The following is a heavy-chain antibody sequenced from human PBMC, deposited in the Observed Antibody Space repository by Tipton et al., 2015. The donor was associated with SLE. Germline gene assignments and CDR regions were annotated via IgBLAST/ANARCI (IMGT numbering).Heavy chain of an antibody. V-gene: IGHV4-31*03. D-gene: IGHD1-26*01. Sequence: TLSLTCTVSGDSVTSGGHYWSWFRQHPGQGLEWIGSISFSGSTYYTPSLKSRVSISVDTSKNQFFLMLSSVTAADTAVYYCAREVIVGATKFDYWGQGALVTVSS. CDR2: ISFSGST. CDR3: AREVIVGATKFDY. CDR1: GDSVTSGGHY. J-gene: IGHJ4*02.